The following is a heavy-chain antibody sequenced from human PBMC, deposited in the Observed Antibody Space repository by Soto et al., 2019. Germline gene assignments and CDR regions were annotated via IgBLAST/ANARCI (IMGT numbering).Heavy chain of an antibody. CDR1: GFTFSSYA. D-gene: IGHD1-26*01. V-gene: IGHV3-23*01. J-gene: IGHJ4*02. Sequence: EVQLLESGGGLVQPGGSLRLSCAASGFTFSSYAMSWVRQAPGKGLEWVSAISGSGGSTYYADSVKCRFTISRDNSKNPLYLQMNSLRAEDTAVYYCAKGVVGATYFDYWGQGTLVTVSS. CDR2: ISGSGGST. CDR3: AKGVVGATYFDY.